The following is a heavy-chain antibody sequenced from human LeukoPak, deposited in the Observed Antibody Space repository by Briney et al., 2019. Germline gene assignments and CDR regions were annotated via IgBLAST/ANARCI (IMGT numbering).Heavy chain of an antibody. CDR2: IIPIFGTA. D-gene: IGHD2/OR15-2a*01. V-gene: IGHV1-69*01. CDR1: GGTFSSYA. Sequence: SVKVSCKASGGTFSSYAISWVLQAPGQGLEWMGGIIPIFGTANYAQKFQGRVTITADESTSTAYMELSSLRSEDTAVYYCARVTSDLNWFDPWGQGTLVTVSS. CDR3: ARVTSDLNWFDP. J-gene: IGHJ5*02.